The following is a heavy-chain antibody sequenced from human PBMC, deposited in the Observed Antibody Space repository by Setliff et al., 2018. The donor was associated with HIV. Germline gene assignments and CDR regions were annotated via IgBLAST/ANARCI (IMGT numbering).Heavy chain of an antibody. D-gene: IGHD7-27*01. CDR2: ISEYNGDT. CDR1: GYTFTSYG. J-gene: IGHJ4*02. CDR3: ARQLSNSLDY. Sequence: GASVKVSCKASGYTFTSYGISWVRQAPGQGLEWMGWISEYNGDTKYAQKLQGRVTMTKDTSTSTAYMVLRSLRSDDTAVYYCARQLSNSLDYWGQGTLVTVSS. V-gene: IGHV1-18*01.